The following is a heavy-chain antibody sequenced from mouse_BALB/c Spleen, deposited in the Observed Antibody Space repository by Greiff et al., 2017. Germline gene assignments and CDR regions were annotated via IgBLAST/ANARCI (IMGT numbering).Heavy chain of an antibody. CDR2: ISSGGGST. CDR3: ARHDYDGDAMDY. Sequence: EVKLMESGGGLVKPGGSLKLSCAASGFAFSSYDMSWVRQTPEKRLEWVAYISSGGGSTYYPDTVKGRFTISRDNAKNTLYLQMSSLKSEDTAMYYCARHDYDGDAMDYWGQGTSVTVSA. J-gene: IGHJ4*01. D-gene: IGHD2-4*01. V-gene: IGHV5-12-1*01. CDR1: GFAFSSYD.